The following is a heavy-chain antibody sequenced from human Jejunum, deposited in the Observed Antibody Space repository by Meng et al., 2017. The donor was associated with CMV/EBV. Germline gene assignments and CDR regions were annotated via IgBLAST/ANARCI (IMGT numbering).Heavy chain of an antibody. CDR2: ISASRTYM. V-gene: IGHV3-21*01. CDR3: AKYYGGNTDYC. Sequence: LSCAASGFIFSTHIMEWVRQAPGKGLEWVSSISASRTYMYYADSVKGRFTISRDNARNSLYLQMNSLRAEDTAVYYCAKYYGGNTDYCWGQGTLVTVSS. D-gene: IGHD3-10*01. CDR1: GFIFSTHI. J-gene: IGHJ4*02.